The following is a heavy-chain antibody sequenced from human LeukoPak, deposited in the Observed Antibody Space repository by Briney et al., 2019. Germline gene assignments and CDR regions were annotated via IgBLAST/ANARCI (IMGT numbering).Heavy chain of an antibody. CDR3: ARRGGLRYIDY. Sequence: ASVKVSCKASGYTFTSYGISWVRQAPGQGLEWMGIINPSAGTTSYAQKFQGRVTVTRDTSTSTFYMELRSLRSEDTAVYYCARRGGLRYIDYWGQGTMVTVSS. CDR2: INPSAGTT. J-gene: IGHJ4*02. V-gene: IGHV1-46*01. CDR1: GYTFTSYG. D-gene: IGHD3-9*01.